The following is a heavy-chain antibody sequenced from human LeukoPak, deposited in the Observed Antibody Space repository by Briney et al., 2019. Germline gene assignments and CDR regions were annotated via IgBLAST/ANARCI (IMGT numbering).Heavy chain of an antibody. CDR1: GYSLSELS. CDR2: FDPGDDET. J-gene: IGHJ5*01. V-gene: IGHV1-24*01. Sequence: ASVKVSCKVSGYSLSELSTHWVRQAPGQGLEWMGGFDPGDDETIYAQKFQGRITMTEDTSTDTAYLELSSLRSEDTAVYFCATEKDLLLDSWGQGTPVTVSS. CDR3: ATEKDLLLDS. D-gene: IGHD1-26*01.